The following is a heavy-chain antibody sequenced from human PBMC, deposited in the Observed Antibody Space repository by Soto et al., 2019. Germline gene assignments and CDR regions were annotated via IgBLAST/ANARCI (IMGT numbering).Heavy chain of an antibody. V-gene: IGHV1-24*01. CDR1: GSTLSEFS. D-gene: IGHD1-26*01. CDR3: ATGVGWGFIYSLQY. J-gene: IGHJ4*02. Sequence: QVQLEQSGAEVKKPGASVRVSCKISGSTLSEFSMHWVRQAPGKGLEWMGGYVPEDGKTIYAPKFQDRVIMTEDTPTDTAYMELSSLRSEDTAVYFCATGVGWGFIYSLQYWGQGTPVTVSS. CDR2: YVPEDGKT.